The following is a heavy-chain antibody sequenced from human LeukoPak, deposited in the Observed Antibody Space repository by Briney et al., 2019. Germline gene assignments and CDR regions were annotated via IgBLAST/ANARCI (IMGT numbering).Heavy chain of an antibody. CDR1: GGSISNYY. Sequence: SETLSLTCTVSGGSISNYYWSWIRQPPGKGLEWIGYIYYIGSTNYNPSLKSRVTISVDTSKNQFSLKLSSVTAADTAVYYCARGGYFDWLLTGGYYYMDVWGKGTTVTVSS. D-gene: IGHD3-9*01. V-gene: IGHV4-59*01. CDR3: ARGGYFDWLLTGGYYYMDV. J-gene: IGHJ6*03. CDR2: IYYIGST.